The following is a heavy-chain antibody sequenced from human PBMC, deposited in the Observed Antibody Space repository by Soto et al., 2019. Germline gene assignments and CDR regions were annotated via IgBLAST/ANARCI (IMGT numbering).Heavy chain of an antibody. V-gene: IGHV1-2*04. D-gene: IGHD3-9*01. Sequence: EASVKVSCKASGYTFTGYYMHWVRQAPGQGLEWMGWINPNSGGTNYAQKFQGWVTMTRDTSISTAYMELNSVTAADSAVYFCARLEGLATISYYFDFWGPGALVTVSS. CDR2: INPNSGGT. CDR3: ARLEGLATISYYFDF. CDR1: GYTFTGYY. J-gene: IGHJ4*02.